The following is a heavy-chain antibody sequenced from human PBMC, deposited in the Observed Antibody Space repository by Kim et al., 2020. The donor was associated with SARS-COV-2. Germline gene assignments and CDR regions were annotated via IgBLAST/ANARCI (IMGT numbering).Heavy chain of an antibody. D-gene: IGHD2-2*02. CDR3: AKGDCSSDNCYTTDS. CDR2: ISGSDGTT. CDR1: GFTFSSYA. J-gene: IGHJ5*01. V-gene: IGHV3-23*01. Sequence: GGSLRLSCAASGFTFSSYAMSWVRQAPGKGLEWVSIISGSDGTTHYAASVKGRFTISRDNSDNTLYLQMNGLRAEDTAIYYCAKGDCSSDNCYTTDSWG.